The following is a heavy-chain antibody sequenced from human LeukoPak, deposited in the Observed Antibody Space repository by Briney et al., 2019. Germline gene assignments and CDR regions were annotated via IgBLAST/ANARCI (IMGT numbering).Heavy chain of an antibody. CDR2: ISSSSSII. Sequence: GGSLRLSCAASGFTFSSYSMSWVRQAPGKGLECVSYISSSSSIIYYADSVKGRFTISRDTAKNSLYLQMNSLRAEDTAVYFCARFRGYCSGGSCYYEYYSYYMDVWGKGTTVTVSS. D-gene: IGHD2-15*01. J-gene: IGHJ6*03. V-gene: IGHV3-48*01. CDR1: GFTFSSYS. CDR3: ARFRGYCSGGSCYYEYYSYYMDV.